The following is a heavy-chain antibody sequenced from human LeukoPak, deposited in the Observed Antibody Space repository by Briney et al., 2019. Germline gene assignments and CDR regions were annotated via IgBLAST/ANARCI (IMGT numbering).Heavy chain of an antibody. J-gene: IGHJ4*02. D-gene: IGHD3-16*01. V-gene: IGHV3-7*01. Sequence: GGSLRLSCEASGFIFNNYWMSWVRQAPGKGLEWVANIRYDGSEKYYVDSVKGRFTISRDNAKNSLYLQMNSVRAEDTAVYYCARSSFPYYFDYWGQGTLVTVSS. CDR2: IRYDGSEK. CDR1: GFIFNNYW. CDR3: ARSSFPYYFDY.